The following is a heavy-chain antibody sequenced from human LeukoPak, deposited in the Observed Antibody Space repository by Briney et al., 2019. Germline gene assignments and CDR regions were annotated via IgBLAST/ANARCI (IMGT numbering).Heavy chain of an antibody. CDR3: AKAPEQLRPNFDY. D-gene: IGHD5-18*01. V-gene: IGHV4-59*01. CDR1: GGSISSYY. J-gene: IGHJ4*02. Sequence: PSETLSLTCTVSGGSISSYYWSWIRQPPGKGLEWIGYIYYSGSTNYNPSLKSRVTISVDTSRNQFSLKLSSVTAADTAVYYCAKAPEQLRPNFDYWGQGTLVTVSS. CDR2: IYYSGST.